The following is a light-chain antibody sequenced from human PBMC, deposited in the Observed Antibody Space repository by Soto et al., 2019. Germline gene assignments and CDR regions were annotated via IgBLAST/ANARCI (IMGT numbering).Light chain of an antibody. CDR2: DAS. CDR1: QSVSSY. Sequence: EIVLTQSPATLSLSPGERATLSCRASQSVSSYLAGYQHKPGPAPTLLIYDASNRATGIPARFSGSGSGKDFPLTISRVEAEDSAVYYCQQRSSWWTFGQGTKVEIK. CDR3: QQRSSWWT. J-gene: IGKJ1*01. V-gene: IGKV3-11*01.